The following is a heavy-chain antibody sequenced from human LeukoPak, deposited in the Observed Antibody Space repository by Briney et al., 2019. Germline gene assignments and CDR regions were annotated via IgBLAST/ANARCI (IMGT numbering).Heavy chain of an antibody. V-gene: IGHV4-34*01. CDR2: INHRGST. J-gene: IGHJ6*02. CDR1: GGSFSGYY. CDR3: ARANDSSGYYLWGYYYYYGMDV. Sequence: SETLSLTCAVYGGSFSGYYWSWIRQPPGKGLEWIGEINHRGSTNYNPSLKSRVTISVDTSKNQFSLKLSSVTAADTAVYYCARANDSSGYYLWGYYYYYGMDVWGQGTTVTVSS. D-gene: IGHD3-22*01.